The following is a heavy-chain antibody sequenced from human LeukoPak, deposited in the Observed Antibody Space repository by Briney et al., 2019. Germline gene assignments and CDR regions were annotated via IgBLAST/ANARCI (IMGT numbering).Heavy chain of an antibody. CDR1: GFTFSSYG. CDR3: AKDRRVRGVTAFDY. V-gene: IGHV3-30*18. Sequence: GGSLRLSCAASGFTFSSYGMHWVRQAPDKGLEWVAVISYDGSNKYYADSVKGRFTISRGNSKNTLYLQMNSLRAEDTAVYYCAKDRRVRGVTAFDYWGQGTLVTVSS. J-gene: IGHJ4*02. CDR2: ISYDGSNK. D-gene: IGHD3-10*01.